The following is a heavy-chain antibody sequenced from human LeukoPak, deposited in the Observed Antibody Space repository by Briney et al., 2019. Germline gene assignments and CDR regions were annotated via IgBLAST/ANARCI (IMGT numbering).Heavy chain of an antibody. CDR3: VRIDGGSCLGPFDY. CDR2: ISYSGST. V-gene: IGHV4-39*01. CDR1: GGSISSSAYF. D-gene: IGHD2-15*01. J-gene: IGHJ4*02. Sequence: PSETLSLTCTVFGGSISSSAYFWGWIRQPPGKGPEWIGSISYSGSTYYNPSLKSRVTISVDTSKNQFSLKLSSVTAADTAVYYCVRIDGGSCLGPFDYWGQGTLVTVSS.